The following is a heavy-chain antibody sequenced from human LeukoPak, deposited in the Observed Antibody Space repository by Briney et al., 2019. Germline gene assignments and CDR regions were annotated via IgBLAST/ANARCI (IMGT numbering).Heavy chain of an antibody. CDR1: GFTFSSYG. CDR2: ISGSGAKT. J-gene: IGHJ4*02. Sequence: PGGSLRLSCAASGFTFSSYGLSWVRQAPGRGLEWVSAISGSGAKTYYADSVKGRSTISRDNSKNTLYLQMTSLRAADTAVYYCAKDHGDWSFDYWGQGTLVTVSS. CDR3: AKDHGDWSFDY. V-gene: IGHV3-23*01. D-gene: IGHD4-17*01.